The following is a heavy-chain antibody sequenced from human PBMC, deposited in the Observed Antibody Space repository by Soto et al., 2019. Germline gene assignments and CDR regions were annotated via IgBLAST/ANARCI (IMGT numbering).Heavy chain of an antibody. Sequence: PGGSLRLSCAASGFPFSSYAMIWVRPAPGKGLEWVPSITNSGGNTYYADSVKGRFTISSDNSKNTLYLQVNSLRAEDTAVYHCAKSRGTTTGPFDYWGHGTLVTVSS. CDR3: AKSRGTTTGPFDY. CDR2: ITNSGGNT. V-gene: IGHV3-23*01. D-gene: IGHD4-4*01. J-gene: IGHJ4*01. CDR1: GFPFSSYA.